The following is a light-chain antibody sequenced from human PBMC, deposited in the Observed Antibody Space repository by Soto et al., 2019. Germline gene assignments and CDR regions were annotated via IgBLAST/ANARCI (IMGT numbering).Light chain of an antibody. CDR1: QSVSSSY. CDR2: GAS. CDR3: QQYGGPDH. J-gene: IGKJ2*01. V-gene: IGKV3-20*01. Sequence: EIVLTQSPGTLSLSPGERATLSCRASQSVSSSYLAWYQQKPGQAPRLLIYGASSRPTGIPDRFSGSGSGTDFIHTISRLEPEIFAVYYSQQYGGPDHFGQGTKREIK.